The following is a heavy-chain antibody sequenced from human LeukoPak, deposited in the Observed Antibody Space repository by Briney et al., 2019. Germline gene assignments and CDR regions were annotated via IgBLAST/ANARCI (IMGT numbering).Heavy chain of an antibody. CDR3: ARGRRWDLLVSLIDASDI. J-gene: IGHJ3*02. Sequence: GGSLRLSCAASGFIVSSNFMTWVRQAPGKGLEWVSVIFSGGSTSYADSVKGRFTISRDNSKNTLYLQMNSLRVEDTAIYYCARGRRWDLLVSLIDASDIWGQGTMVTVSS. V-gene: IGHV3-53*01. CDR1: GFIVSSNF. D-gene: IGHD1-26*01. CDR2: IFSGGST.